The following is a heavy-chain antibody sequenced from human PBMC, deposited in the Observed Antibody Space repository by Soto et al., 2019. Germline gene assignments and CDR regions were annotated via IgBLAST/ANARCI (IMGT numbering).Heavy chain of an antibody. D-gene: IGHD6-19*01. J-gene: IGHJ4*02. CDR1: GFTVSSNY. CDR2: IYSGGST. V-gene: IGHV3-53*01. CDR3: ASLPQRAVDGKGAFDY. Sequence: LSLTCAASGFTVSSNYMSWVRQAPGKGLEWVSVIYSGGSTYYADSVKGRFTISRDNSKNTLYLQMNSQRAEDMAVYYCASLPQRAVDGKGAFDYWGQGPLVTVSS.